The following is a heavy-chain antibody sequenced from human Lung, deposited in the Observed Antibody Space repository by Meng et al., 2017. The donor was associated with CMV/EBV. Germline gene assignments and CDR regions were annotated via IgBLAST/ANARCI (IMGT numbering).Heavy chain of an antibody. CDR3: ARSKIAARSHYYYGMDV. CDR2: INPNSGGT. V-gene: IGHV1-2*02. Sequence: ASVXVSCKASGYTFTGYYMHWVRQAPGQGLEWMGWINPNSGGTNYAQKFQGRVTMTRDTSISTAYMELSRLRSDDTAVYYCARSKIAARSHYYYGMDVCGQGTTVTVSS. CDR1: GYTFTGYY. J-gene: IGHJ6*02. D-gene: IGHD6-6*01.